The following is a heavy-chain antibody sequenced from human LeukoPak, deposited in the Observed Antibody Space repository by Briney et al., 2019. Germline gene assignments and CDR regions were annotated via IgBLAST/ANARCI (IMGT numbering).Heavy chain of an antibody. CDR2: TSDYNGNT. Sequence: GASVKVSCKASGYTFTSDGISWVRQAPGQGLEWMGGTSDYNGNTNYAQKVQGRVTITTDTSTSTDYMELRSLRSDDTAVYYCARDPYRDSLTVSWFDPWGQGTLVTVSS. J-gene: IGHJ5*02. CDR3: ARDPYRDSLTVSWFDP. V-gene: IGHV1-18*01. CDR1: GYTFTSDG. D-gene: IGHD4-11*01.